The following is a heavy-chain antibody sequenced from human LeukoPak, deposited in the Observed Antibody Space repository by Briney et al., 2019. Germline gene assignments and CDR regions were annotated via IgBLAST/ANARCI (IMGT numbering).Heavy chain of an antibody. CDR2: ISSNSDAV. V-gene: IGHV3-9*01. CDR3: AKDRWTIFGVSSGVGWFDP. J-gene: IGHJ5*02. Sequence: PGGSLRLSCAASGFTFDDYAMHRVRQRPGKGLEWVSGISSNSDAVAYADSLKGRFTISRDNAKNSLYLQMNSLRDEDTAFYYCAKDRWTIFGVSSGVGWFDPWGQGTLVSVSS. D-gene: IGHD3-3*01. CDR1: GFTFDDYA.